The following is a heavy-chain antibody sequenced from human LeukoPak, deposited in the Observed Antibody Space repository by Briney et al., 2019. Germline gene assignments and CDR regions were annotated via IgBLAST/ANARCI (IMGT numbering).Heavy chain of an antibody. J-gene: IGHJ4*02. CDR1: GFTVRTNY. V-gene: IGHV3-53*01. CDR3: AREKNDIVTTSYYFDY. D-gene: IGHD5-12*01. CDR2: IHDDGST. Sequence: GGSLRLSCAASGFTVRTNYMSWVRQAPGKGLEWVSVIHDDGSTYYADSVKGRFTISRDNSKNTLYLQMNSLRAEDTAVYYCAREKNDIVTTSYYFDYWGQGTLVTVSS.